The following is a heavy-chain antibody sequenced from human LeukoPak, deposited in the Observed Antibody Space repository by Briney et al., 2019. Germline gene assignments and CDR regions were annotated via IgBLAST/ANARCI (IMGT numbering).Heavy chain of an antibody. CDR3: ARRGPYDY. Sequence: AGGSLRLSCAGSGFTFSSYEMNWVRQAPGKGLEWVSYISSSGSTRYYADSVKGRFTVSRDNAKNSLYLQMNSLRAEDTAVYYCARRGPYDYWGQGTLVTVSS. CDR1: GFTFSSYE. J-gene: IGHJ4*02. CDR2: ISSSGSTR. V-gene: IGHV3-48*03.